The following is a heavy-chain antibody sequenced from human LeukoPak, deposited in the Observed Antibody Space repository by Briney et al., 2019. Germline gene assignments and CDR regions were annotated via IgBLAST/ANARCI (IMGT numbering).Heavy chain of an antibody. V-gene: IGHV4-59*01. CDR3: ARASIAAAGTLDY. CDR1: GGSISSYY. CDR2: IYYSGST. J-gene: IGHJ4*02. D-gene: IGHD6-13*01. Sequence: SQTPSLTCTVSGGSISSYYWSWIRQPPGKGLEWIGYIYYSGSTNYNPSLKSRVTISVDTSKNQFSLKLSSVTAADTAVYYCARASIAAAGTLDYWGQGTLVTVSS.